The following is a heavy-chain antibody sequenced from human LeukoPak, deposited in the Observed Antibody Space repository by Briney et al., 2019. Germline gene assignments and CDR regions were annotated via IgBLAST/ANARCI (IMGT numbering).Heavy chain of an antibody. Sequence: GGSLRLSCAASGFTFSSYGMHWVRQAPGKGLEWVAVIWYDGSNKYYADSVKGRFTISRDNSKNTLYLQMNSLRAEDTAVYYCARDLSSGWEPYFDYWGQGTLVTVSS. CDR1: GFTFSSYG. J-gene: IGHJ4*02. CDR3: ARDLSSGWEPYFDY. CDR2: IWYDGSNK. V-gene: IGHV3-33*01. D-gene: IGHD6-19*01.